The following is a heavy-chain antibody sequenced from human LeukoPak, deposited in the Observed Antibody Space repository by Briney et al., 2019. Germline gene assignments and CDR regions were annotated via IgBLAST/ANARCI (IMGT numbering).Heavy chain of an antibody. Sequence: GASVKVSCKASGYTFTSYAMHWVRQAPGRRLEWMGWINAGNGNTKYSQKFQGRVTITRDTSASTAYMELSSLRSEDTAVYYCAREDATGAFDIWGQGTMVTVSS. D-gene: IGHD3-10*01. V-gene: IGHV1-3*01. CDR1: GYTFTSYA. CDR3: AREDATGAFDI. J-gene: IGHJ3*02. CDR2: INAGNGNT.